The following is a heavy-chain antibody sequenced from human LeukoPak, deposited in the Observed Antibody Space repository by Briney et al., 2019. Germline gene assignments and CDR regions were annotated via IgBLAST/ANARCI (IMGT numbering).Heavy chain of an antibody. CDR2: ISGSGGST. J-gene: IGHJ4*02. V-gene: IGHV3-23*01. Sequence: GGSLRLSCAASEFTFSSYGMSWVRQAPGKGLEWVSAISGSGGSTYYADSVKGRFTISRDNSKNTLYLQMNSLRAEDTAVYYCAKDFLGYYGSGSYYVQRFFDYWGQGTLVTVSS. CDR3: AKDFLGYYGSGSYYVQRFFDY. CDR1: EFTFSSYG. D-gene: IGHD3-10*01.